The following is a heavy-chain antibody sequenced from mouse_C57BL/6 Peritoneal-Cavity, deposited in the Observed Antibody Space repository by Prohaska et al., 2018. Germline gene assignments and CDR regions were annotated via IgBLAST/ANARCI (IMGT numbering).Heavy chain of an antibody. D-gene: IGHD1-3*01. V-gene: IGHV6-3*01. J-gene: IGHJ2*01. CDR3: TAPAGSSDY. CDR2: ISLKSENYVT. CDR1: GFTFSNYW. Sequence: EVKLEESGGGLVQPGGSMKLSCVASGFTFSNYWLNWVRQSPATGLEWVAQISLKSENYVTHYAEAVKGRFTSSRDDSKSRFYLQMNNLRAEDTGIYYCTAPAGSSDYWGQGTTLTVSS.